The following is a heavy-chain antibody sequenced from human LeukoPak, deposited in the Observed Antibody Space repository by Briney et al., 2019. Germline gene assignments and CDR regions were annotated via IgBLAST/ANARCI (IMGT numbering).Heavy chain of an antibody. CDR2: IIPIFGTA. D-gene: IGHD3-9*01. CDR1: GGTFSSYA. J-gene: IGHJ5*02. CDR3: ARDRPAPYDTQNWFDP. V-gene: IGHV1-69*13. Sequence: GASVKVSCKASGGTFSSYAFSWVRQAPGQGLEWMGGIIPIFGTANYAQKFQGRVTITADESTSTAYMELSSLRSEDTAVYYCARDRPAPYDTQNWFDPWGQGTLVTVSS.